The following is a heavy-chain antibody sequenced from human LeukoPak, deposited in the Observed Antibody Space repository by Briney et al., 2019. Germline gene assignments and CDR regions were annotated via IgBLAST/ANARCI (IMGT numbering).Heavy chain of an antibody. CDR1: GFTFGGYT. CDR2: ITSGGDYM. CDR3: ARVSIFGVVIANDY. V-gene: IGHV3-21*01. J-gene: IGHJ4*02. D-gene: IGHD3-16*02. Sequence: GSLRLSCAASGFTFGGYTMSWVRQAPGKGLQWVSTITSGGDYMYYADPVKGGFTISRDDSKNSLYLHMNSLRAEDTAVYYCARVSIFGVVIANDYWGQGTVVTVSS.